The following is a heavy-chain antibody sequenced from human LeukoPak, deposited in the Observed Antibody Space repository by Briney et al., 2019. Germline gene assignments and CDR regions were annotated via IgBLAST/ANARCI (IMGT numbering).Heavy chain of an antibody. Sequence: SETLSLTCTVSGFSVTTDSYCWGWIRQPPGKGLEWIGYIYYSGSTNYNPSLKSRVTISVDTSKNQFSLKLSSVTAADTAVYYCARAYSSSWYGPFDYWGQGTLVTVSS. CDR1: GFSVTTDSYC. CDR3: ARAYSSSWYGPFDY. CDR2: IYYSGST. V-gene: IGHV4-61*01. J-gene: IGHJ4*02. D-gene: IGHD6-13*01.